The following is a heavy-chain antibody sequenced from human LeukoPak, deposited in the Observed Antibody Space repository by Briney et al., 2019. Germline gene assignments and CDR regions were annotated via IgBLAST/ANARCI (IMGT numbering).Heavy chain of an antibody. CDR3: ARAGKSSSSYYYYYGMDV. D-gene: IGHD6-6*01. CDR2: INHSGST. J-gene: IGHJ6*02. Sequence: SETLSLTCAVYGGSFSGYYWSWIRQPPGKGLEWIGEINHSGSTNYNPSLKSRVTISVDTSKNQISLKLSSVTAADTAVYYCARAGKSSSSYYYYYGMDVWGQGTTVTVSS. CDR1: GGSFSGYY. V-gene: IGHV4-34*01.